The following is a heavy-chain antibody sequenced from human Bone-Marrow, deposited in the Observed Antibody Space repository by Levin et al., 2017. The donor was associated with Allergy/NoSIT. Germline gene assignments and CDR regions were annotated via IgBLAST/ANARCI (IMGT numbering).Heavy chain of an antibody. CDR1: GGSISSSSYY. D-gene: IGHD3-22*01. CDR2: IYYSGST. Sequence: SETLSLTCTVSGGSISSSSYYWGWIRQPPGKGLEWIGSIYYSGSTYYNPSLKSRVTISVDTSKNQFSLKLSSVTAADTAVYYCARHRGDDSSGYGMDVWGQGTTVTVSS. V-gene: IGHV4-39*01. CDR3: ARHRGDDSSGYGMDV. J-gene: IGHJ6*02.